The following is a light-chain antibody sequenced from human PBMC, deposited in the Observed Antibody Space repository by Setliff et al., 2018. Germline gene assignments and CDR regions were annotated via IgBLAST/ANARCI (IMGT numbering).Light chain of an antibody. CDR3: SSYTSGSPLDV. Sequence: QSALTQPASVSGSPGQSITISCTGTSSDIGGYNYVSWYQQHPGKAPKVIIYDVNNRPAGVSSRFSGSKSGNTASLTISGLQAEDEADYYCSSYTSGSPLDVFGAGTKVTVL. CDR2: DVN. V-gene: IGLV2-14*01. CDR1: SSDIGGYNY. J-gene: IGLJ1*01.